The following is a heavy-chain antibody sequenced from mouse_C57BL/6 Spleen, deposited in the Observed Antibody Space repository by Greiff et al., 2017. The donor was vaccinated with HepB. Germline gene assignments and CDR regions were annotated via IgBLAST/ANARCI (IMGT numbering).Heavy chain of an antibody. J-gene: IGHJ2*01. CDR2: INPSSGYT. V-gene: IGHV1-7*01. CDR3: ARGGDPPYFDY. CDR1: GYTFTSYW. Sequence: QVHVKQSGAELAKPGASVKLSCKASGYTFTSYWMHWVKKRPGQGLEWIGYINPSSGYTKYNQKFKDKATLTADKSSSTAYMQLSSLTYEDSAVYYCARGGDPPYFDYWGQGTTLTVSS.